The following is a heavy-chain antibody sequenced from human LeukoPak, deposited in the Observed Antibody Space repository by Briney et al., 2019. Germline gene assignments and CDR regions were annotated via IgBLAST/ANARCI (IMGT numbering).Heavy chain of an antibody. Sequence: SETLSLTCTVSGGPISTYYWSWIRQPPGKGLEWIGYIYYSGNSNYNPSLKSRVTISVDTSKNQFSLKLSSVTAADTAVYYCAGLGASGNGYLSWFDPWGQGTLVTVSS. D-gene: IGHD3-22*01. CDR1: GGPISTYY. V-gene: IGHV4-59*01. J-gene: IGHJ5*02. CDR2: IYYSGNS. CDR3: AGLGASGNGYLSWFDP.